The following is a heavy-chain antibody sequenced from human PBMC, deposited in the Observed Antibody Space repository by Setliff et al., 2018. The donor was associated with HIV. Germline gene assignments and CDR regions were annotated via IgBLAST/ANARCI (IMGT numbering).Heavy chain of an antibody. CDR3: AKDRLEWLAPDGFDI. V-gene: IGHV3-30*02. CDR2: IRSDGSNK. CDR1: GLTFSNCG. Sequence: GGSLRLSCATSGLTFSNCGMHWVRQAPGKGLEWVASIRSDGSNKYYADSVTGRFTISRDDSKNTLYLQRSSLRAEDTAVYYCAKDRLEWLAPDGFDIWGLGTMVTVSS. D-gene: IGHD3-3*01. J-gene: IGHJ3*02.